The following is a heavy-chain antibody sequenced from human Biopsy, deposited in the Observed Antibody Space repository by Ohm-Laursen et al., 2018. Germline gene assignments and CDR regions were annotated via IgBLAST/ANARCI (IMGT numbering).Heavy chain of an antibody. CDR2: INKDGSTL. Sequence: ETLSLTCPASGFTFSSYWMNWVRQVPGKGLVWVATINKDGSTLQYVDSVRGRFTISRDNAKNTLHLQMNSLRADDTAIYYCAKDLHNYGMDVWGQGTTVTVSS. V-gene: IGHV3-74*03. CDR1: GFTFSSYW. J-gene: IGHJ6*02. CDR3: AKDLHNYGMDV.